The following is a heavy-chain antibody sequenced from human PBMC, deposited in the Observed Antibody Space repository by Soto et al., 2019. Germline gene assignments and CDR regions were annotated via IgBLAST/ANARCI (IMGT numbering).Heavy chain of an antibody. D-gene: IGHD2-2*01. V-gene: IGHV1-58*01. Sequence: GASVKVSCKASGFTFSTSAVQWVRQARGQRLEWIGWIVVGSGNTNYAQKIQERVTITRDMSTSTVYMELNSLKASDTAMYFCARHKGYCSTTSCYGMDVWGQGTTVTVSS. CDR3: ARHKGYCSTTSCYGMDV. CDR2: IVVGSGNT. J-gene: IGHJ6*02. CDR1: GFTFSTSA.